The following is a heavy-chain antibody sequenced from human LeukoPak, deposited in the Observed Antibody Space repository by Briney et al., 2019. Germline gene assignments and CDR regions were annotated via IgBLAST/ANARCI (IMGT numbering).Heavy chain of an antibody. J-gene: IGHJ6*03. D-gene: IGHD4-11*01. CDR2: ITNSGTTI. V-gene: IGHV3-11*01. Sequence: GGSLRLSCAASGFTFTDYYMSWIRQAPGKGLKWVSYITNSGTTIYYADSVKGRFTISRDNAKNSLNLQMNSLRAEDTAVYYCARDFWNGYSNYPYYMDVWGKGTTVTVSS. CDR3: ARDFWNGYSNYPYYMDV. CDR1: GFTFTDYY.